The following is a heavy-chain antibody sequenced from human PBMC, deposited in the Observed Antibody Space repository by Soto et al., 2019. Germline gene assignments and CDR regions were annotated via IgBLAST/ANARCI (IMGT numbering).Heavy chain of an antibody. CDR1: GGSISSSSYY. D-gene: IGHD3-3*01. Sequence: SETLSLTCTVSGGSISSSSYYWGWIRQPPGKGLEWIGSIYYSGSTYYNPSLKSRVTISVDTSKNQFSLKLSSVTAADTAVYYCARQRARGVVITFVDYWGQGTLVTVS. CDR2: IYYSGST. CDR3: ARQRARGVVITFVDY. J-gene: IGHJ4*02. V-gene: IGHV4-39*01.